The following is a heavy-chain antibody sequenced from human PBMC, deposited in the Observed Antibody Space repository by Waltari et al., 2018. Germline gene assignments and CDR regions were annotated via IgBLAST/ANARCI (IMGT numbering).Heavy chain of an antibody. CDR1: GFTFTSSA. CDR2: IVVGSGNT. V-gene: IGHV1-58*02. CDR3: AAGPPYYDFWSGYYTGFDFDY. Sequence: QMQLVQSGPEVKKPGTSVKFYCKASGFTFTSSAMQWVRQARGQRLEWIGWIVVGSGNTNYAQKFQERVTITRDMSKSTAYMELSSLRSEDTAVYYCAAGPPYYDFWSGYYTGFDFDYWGQGTLVTVSS. J-gene: IGHJ4*02. D-gene: IGHD3-3*01.